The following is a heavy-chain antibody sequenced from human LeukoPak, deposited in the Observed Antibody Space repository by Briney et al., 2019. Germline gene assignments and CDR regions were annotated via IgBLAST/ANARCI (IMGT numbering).Heavy chain of an antibody. CDR1: GYTFPSYD. CDR2: MNPNSGNT. CDR3: ASRLSLYCYGSGSYSNDY. J-gene: IGHJ4*02. V-gene: IGHV1-8*01. Sequence: GASVKVSCKTSGYTFPSYDINWVRQATGQGLEWMGWMNPNSGNTGYAQKFKGRVTMTRNIPMSTAYMELSSLRSEDTAVYYCASRLSLYCYGSGSYSNDYWGQGTLVTVSS. D-gene: IGHD3-10*01.